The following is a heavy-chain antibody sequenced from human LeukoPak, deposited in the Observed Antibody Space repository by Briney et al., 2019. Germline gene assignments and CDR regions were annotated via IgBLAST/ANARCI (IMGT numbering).Heavy chain of an antibody. CDR1: GYSICSGYY. J-gene: IGHJ4*02. CDR2: IYHSGST. V-gene: IGHV4-38-2*02. CDR3: ARDHSMITFGGVIALYYFDY. D-gene: IGHD3-16*02. Sequence: SETLSLTCAVSGYSICSGYYWGWIRQPPGKGLEWIGSIYHSGSTYYNPSLKSRVTISVDTSKNQFSLKLSSVTAADTAVYYCARDHSMITFGGVIALYYFDYWGQGTLVTVSP.